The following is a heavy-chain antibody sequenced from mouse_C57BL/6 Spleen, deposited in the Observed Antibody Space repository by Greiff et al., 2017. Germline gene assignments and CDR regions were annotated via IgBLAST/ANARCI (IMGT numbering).Heavy chain of an antibody. V-gene: IGHV7-4*01. Sequence: EVKVVESGGGLVQPGASLRLSCAASGFTFTDYYMSWVRQPPGKAPEWFALIRHKANGYTTEYTASVKGRFTISRDNSQNILYLQMNNLRAEDSATYYCVKAVSSYRWYFDVWGTGTTVTVSS. CDR2: IRHKANGYTT. CDR1: GFTFTDYY. J-gene: IGHJ1*03. CDR3: VKAVSSYRWYFDV. D-gene: IGHD1-1*01.